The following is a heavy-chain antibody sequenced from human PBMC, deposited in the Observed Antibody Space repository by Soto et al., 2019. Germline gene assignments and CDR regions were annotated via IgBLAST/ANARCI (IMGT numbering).Heavy chain of an antibody. CDR3: ASTRMIVALFDY. Sequence: QVQLQESGPGLVKPSETLSLTCTVSGGSISSYYWSWIRQPPGKGLEWIGYIYYSGSTNYNPSLTSRFTISVHTSKNQFSLTLSSVTAADTAVYYCASTRMIVALFDYWGQGTLVTVSS. V-gene: IGHV4-59*08. CDR1: GGSISSYY. CDR2: IYYSGST. D-gene: IGHD3-22*01. J-gene: IGHJ4*02.